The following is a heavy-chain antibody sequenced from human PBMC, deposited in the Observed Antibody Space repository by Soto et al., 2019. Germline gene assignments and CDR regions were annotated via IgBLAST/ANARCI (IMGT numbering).Heavy chain of an antibody. Sequence: ASVKVSCKASGYTFTSYGISWVRQAPGQGLEWMGWISAYNGNTNYAQKLQGRVTMTTDTSTSTAYMELRSLRSDDTAVYYCARAREGVYSSSDILDYWGQGTLVTVSP. V-gene: IGHV1-18*01. J-gene: IGHJ4*02. CDR1: GYTFTSYG. D-gene: IGHD6-6*01. CDR2: ISAYNGNT. CDR3: ARAREGVYSSSDILDY.